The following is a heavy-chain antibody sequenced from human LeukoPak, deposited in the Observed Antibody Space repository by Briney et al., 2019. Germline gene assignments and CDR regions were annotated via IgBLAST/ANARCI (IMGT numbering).Heavy chain of an antibody. CDR2: IYYSGST. CDR3: TRGQYSGSWSYYFDY. V-gene: IGHV4-39*01. CDR1: GGSINSSSSYY. D-gene: IGHD6-13*01. J-gene: IGHJ4*02. Sequence: SETLSLTCAVSGGSINSSSSYYWGWIRQPPGKGLEWIGSIYYSGSTYHNPSLKSRVTISVDTSKNQFSLKLSSVTAADTAVYYCTRGQYSGSWSYYFDYWGQGTLVTASS.